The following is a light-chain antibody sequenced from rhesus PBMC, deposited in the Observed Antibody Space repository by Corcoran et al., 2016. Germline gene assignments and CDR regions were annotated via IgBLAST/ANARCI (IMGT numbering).Light chain of an antibody. Sequence: IGMTQSPATLFLSPGERATLFCRASQSVSSRLAWYQRKPGQAPRLLIYDDSGRGTGIPDRFSGSGSGTAFTLTISSLEPEDVAIYFCQQGSCWMYCFGQGTKVEIK. CDR2: DDS. CDR1: QSVSSR. V-gene: IGKV3-17*02. CDR3: QQGSCWMYC. J-gene: IGKJ2*01.